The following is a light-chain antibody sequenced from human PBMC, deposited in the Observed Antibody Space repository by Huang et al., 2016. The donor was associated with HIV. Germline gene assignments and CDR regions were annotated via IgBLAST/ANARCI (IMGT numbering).Light chain of an antibody. J-gene: IGKJ3*01. CDR3: QQYDIHPLT. CDR1: QDINNF. Sequence: IRMTQSPPSLSASTGDRVTITCRANQDINNFLAWYQQRPGSVPKLLIYAASTLQSGVPSRFSGNGSGTDFTLTIGCLHSEDVATYYCQQYDIHPLTFGPGTRVDMK. V-gene: IGKV1-8*01. CDR2: AAS.